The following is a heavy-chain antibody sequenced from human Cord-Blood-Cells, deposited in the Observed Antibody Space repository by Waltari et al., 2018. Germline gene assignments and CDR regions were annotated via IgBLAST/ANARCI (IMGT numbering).Heavy chain of an antibody. D-gene: IGHD2-15*01. V-gene: IGHV1-46*01. J-gene: IGHJ4*02. CDR3: ARVDGRDDYNDY. Sequence: VRQAPGQGLEWMGIINPSGGSTSYAQKFQGRVTMTRDTSTSTVYMELRSLRSEDTAVYYCARVDGRDDYNDYWGQGTLVTVSS. CDR2: INPSGGST.